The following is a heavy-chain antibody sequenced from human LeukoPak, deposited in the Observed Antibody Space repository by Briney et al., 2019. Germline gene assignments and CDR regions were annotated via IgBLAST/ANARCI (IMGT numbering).Heavy chain of an antibody. CDR3: ARVQYQLLFEGNWFDP. J-gene: IGHJ5*02. CDR2: INPNSGDT. CDR1: GYTFTGSY. D-gene: IGHD2-2*01. V-gene: IGHV1-2*02. Sequence: ASVKVSCKASGYTFTGSYMHWVRQAPGQGLEWMGWINPNSGDTHYAQKFQGRVTMTRDTSSSTAYMDLNSLISDDTAVYYCARVQYQLLFEGNWFDPWGQGTLVTVSS.